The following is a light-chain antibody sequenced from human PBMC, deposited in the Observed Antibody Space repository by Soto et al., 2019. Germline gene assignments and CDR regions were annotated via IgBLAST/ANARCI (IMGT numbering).Light chain of an antibody. V-gene: IGKV3-20*01. CDR2: GAS. Sequence: IVLTQSPGTLSLSPGERATLFCGASQSITTSQLAWYQQKPGQAPRVLIFGASNRATGIPDRFSGSGSGTDFTLTISRLEPEDFAIYYCQQYASSPRTFGRGTTVEIK. J-gene: IGKJ1*01. CDR3: QQYASSPRT. CDR1: QSITTSQ.